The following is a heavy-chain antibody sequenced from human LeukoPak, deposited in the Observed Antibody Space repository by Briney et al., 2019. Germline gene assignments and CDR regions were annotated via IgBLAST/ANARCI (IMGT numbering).Heavy chain of an antibody. CDR2: ISSSSSTI. CDR3: ARELWFGDP. V-gene: IGHV3-48*01. D-gene: IGHD3-10*01. CDR1: GFTFSSYS. J-gene: IGHJ5*02. Sequence: GGSLRLSCAASGFTFSSYSMNWVRQAPGKGLEWVSYISSSSSTIYCADSVKGRFTISRDNAKNSLYLQMNSLRAEDTAVYYCARELWFGDPWGQGTLVTVSS.